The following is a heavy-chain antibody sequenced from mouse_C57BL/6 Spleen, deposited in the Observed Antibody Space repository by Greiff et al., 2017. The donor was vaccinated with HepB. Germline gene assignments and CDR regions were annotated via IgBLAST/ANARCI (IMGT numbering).Heavy chain of an antibody. D-gene: IGHD1-1*01. J-gene: IGHJ3*01. CDR3: ASGIYYGSSYVGFAY. Sequence: QVQLQQSGPELVKPGASVKISCKASGYAFSSSWMNWVKQRPGKGLEWIGRIYPGDGDTNYNGKFKGKATLTADKSSSTAYMQLSSLTSEDSAVYFCASGIYYGSSYVGFAYWGQGTLVTVSA. CDR2: IYPGDGDT. CDR1: GYAFSSSW. V-gene: IGHV1-82*01.